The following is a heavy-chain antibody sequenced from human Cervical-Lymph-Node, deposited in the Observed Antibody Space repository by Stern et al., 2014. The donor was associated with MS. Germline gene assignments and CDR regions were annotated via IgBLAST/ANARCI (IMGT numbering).Heavy chain of an antibody. D-gene: IGHD2-15*01. J-gene: IGHJ6*02. Sequence: QLQLQESGPGLVKPSQTLSLTCTVSGGSISSGGYYWGWIRQHPGKGLEWIGYIYYSGSTYYNPSLKSRVTISVDTSKNQFSLKLSSVTAADTAVYYCARVVGVGYYYGMDVWGQGTTVTVSS. CDR3: ARVVGVGYYYGMDV. CDR1: GGSISSGGYY. V-gene: IGHV4-31*03. CDR2: IYYSGST.